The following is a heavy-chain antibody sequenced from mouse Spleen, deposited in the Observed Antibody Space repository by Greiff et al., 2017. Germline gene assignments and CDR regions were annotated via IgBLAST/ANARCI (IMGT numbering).Heavy chain of an antibody. CDR2: INPNNGGT. CDR1: GYTFTDYY. J-gene: IGHJ3*01. D-gene: IGHD4-1*01. Sequence: VQLKQSGPELVKPGASVKISCKASGYTFTDYYMNWVKQSHGKSLEWIGDINPNNGGTSYNQKFKGKATLTVDKSSSTAYMELRSLTSEDSAVYYCARNYWDGFAYWGQGTLVTVSA. CDR3: ARNYWDGFAY. V-gene: IGHV1-26*01.